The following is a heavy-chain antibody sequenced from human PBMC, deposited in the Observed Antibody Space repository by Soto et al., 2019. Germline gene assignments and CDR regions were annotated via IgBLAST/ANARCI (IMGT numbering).Heavy chain of an antibody. D-gene: IGHD6-13*01. J-gene: IGHJ6*02. CDR1: GFIFSDYT. CDR3: ARDHGGSTWFVGVGYFFGMEV. V-gene: IGHV3-48*02. Sequence: EVQLVESGGDLVQPGGSLRLSCAASGFIFSDYTMTWVRQAPGRGLEFVSHISSSGGAIFYAESVKGRFTVSRDNAKNSLYMQMNSLRDEDTAVYFCARDHGGSTWFVGVGYFFGMEVWGQGPAVNVSS. CDR2: ISSSGGAI.